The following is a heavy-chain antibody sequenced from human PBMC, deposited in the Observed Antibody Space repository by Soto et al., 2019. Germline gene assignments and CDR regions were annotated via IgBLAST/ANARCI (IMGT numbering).Heavy chain of an antibody. Sequence: SETLSLTCTVSGGSISSSSYYWGWIRQPPGKGLEWIGSIYYSGSTYYNPSLKSRVTISVDTSKNQFSLKLSSVTAADTAVYYCARRRTIFGVVIVDYWGQGTLVTVSS. V-gene: IGHV4-39*01. J-gene: IGHJ4*02. CDR1: GGSISSSSYY. D-gene: IGHD3-3*01. CDR3: ARRRTIFGVVIVDY. CDR2: IYYSGST.